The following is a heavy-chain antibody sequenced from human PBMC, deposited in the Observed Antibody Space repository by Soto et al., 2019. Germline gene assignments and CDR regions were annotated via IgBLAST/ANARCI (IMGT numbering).Heavy chain of an antibody. CDR2: IIPVFGTT. Sequence: QVQLVQSGAEVKKPGSSVKVSCKASGGTFATYGISWVRQAPGAGLEWMGGIIPVFGTTNYAQKFQGRVTLTAHESTSTAYMALSSLRSEDTALYYCASVGYYDSSGYPITPFDLWGQGTMVTVSS. J-gene: IGHJ3*01. CDR3: ASVGYYDSSGYPITPFDL. V-gene: IGHV1-69*01. D-gene: IGHD3-22*01. CDR1: GGTFATYG.